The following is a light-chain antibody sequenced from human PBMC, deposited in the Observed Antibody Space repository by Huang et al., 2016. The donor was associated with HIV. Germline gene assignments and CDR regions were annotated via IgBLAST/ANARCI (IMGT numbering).Light chain of an antibody. CDR1: QDIKNY. J-gene: IGKJ1*01. CDR2: TAS. CDR3: LKYNAAPRT. V-gene: IGKV1-27*01. Sequence: DIRMTQSPSSLSASVGDRVTITCRASQDIKNYLAWYKQKPGRVPYLLIYTASTLHSGVPSRFSGSGSGTNFTLTISSLRPEDVATYYCLKYNAAPRTFGQGTKVEIK.